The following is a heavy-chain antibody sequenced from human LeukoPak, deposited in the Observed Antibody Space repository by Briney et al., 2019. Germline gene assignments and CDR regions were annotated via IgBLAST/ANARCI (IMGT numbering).Heavy chain of an antibody. J-gene: IGHJ4*02. Sequence: GGSLRLSCAASGFTFSDYAMYWVRQAPGKGLEWVAVISCDGSNKYYADSVKGRFTISRDNSKNRLDLQMNSLRAEDTAVYYCMRGRVLGYCIDYWGQGTPVTVSS. CDR2: ISCDGSNK. CDR3: MRGRVLGYCIDY. D-gene: IGHD2-8*02. CDR1: GFTFSDYA. V-gene: IGHV3-30-3*01.